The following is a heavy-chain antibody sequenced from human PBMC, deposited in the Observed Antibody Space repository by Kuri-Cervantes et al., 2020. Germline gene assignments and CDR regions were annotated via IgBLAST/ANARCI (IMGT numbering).Heavy chain of an antibody. Sequence: SVKVSCKASGGTFSSYTISWVRQAPGQGLEWMGRIIPILGIANYAQKFQGRVTITADKSTSTAYMELSSLRSEDTAVYYCARPDIVVVPAAIPYYYHGMDVWGQGTTVTVSS. D-gene: IGHD2-2*02. CDR3: ARPDIVVVPAAIPYYYHGMDV. J-gene: IGHJ6*02. V-gene: IGHV1-69*02. CDR2: IIPILGIA. CDR1: GGTFSSYT.